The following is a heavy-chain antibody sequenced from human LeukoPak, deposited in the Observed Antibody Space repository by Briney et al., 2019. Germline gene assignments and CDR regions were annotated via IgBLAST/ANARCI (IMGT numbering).Heavy chain of an antibody. J-gene: IGHJ4*02. CDR3: AKDVDKAAAGYYFDY. CDR1: GFSFSSYA. D-gene: IGHD6-13*01. Sequence: SGGSLRLSCAASGFSFSSYAMNWVRQAPGKGLEWVAVTSYDGRNYYYADSVKGRFTISRDNSRNTLNLQMNSLRAEDTAMYYCAKDVDKAAAGYYFDYWGQGTLVTVSS. CDR2: TSYDGRNY. V-gene: IGHV3-30*18.